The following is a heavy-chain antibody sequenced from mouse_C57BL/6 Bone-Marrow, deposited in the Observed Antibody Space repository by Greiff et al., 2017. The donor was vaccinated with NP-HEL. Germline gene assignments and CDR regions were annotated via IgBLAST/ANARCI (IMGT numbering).Heavy chain of an antibody. V-gene: IGHV1-50*01. D-gene: IGHD1-1*01. CDR3: AIDFYYYGSSPYWYFDV. CDR2: IDPSDSYT. Sequence: QVQLQQPGAELVKPGASVKLSCKASGYTFTSYWMQWVKQRPGQGLEWIGEIDPSDSYTNYNQKFKGKATLTVDTSSSTAYMQLSSLTSEDSAVYYCAIDFYYYGSSPYWYFDVWGTGTTVTVSS. J-gene: IGHJ1*03. CDR1: GYTFTSYW.